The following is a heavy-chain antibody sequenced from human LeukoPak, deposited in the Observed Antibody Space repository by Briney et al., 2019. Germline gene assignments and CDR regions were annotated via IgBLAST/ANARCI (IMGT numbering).Heavy chain of an antibody. D-gene: IGHD4-11*01. CDR1: GYTFTGYY. CDR3: ARERYSNFYYYYGMDV. J-gene: IGHJ6*02. Sequence: GASVKVSCKASGYTFTGYYMHWVRQAPGQGLEWMGWINPNSGGTNYAQKFQGRVTITADKSTSTAYMELSSLRSEDTAVYYCARERYSNFYYYYGMDVWGQGTTVTVSS. V-gene: IGHV1-2*02. CDR2: INPNSGGT.